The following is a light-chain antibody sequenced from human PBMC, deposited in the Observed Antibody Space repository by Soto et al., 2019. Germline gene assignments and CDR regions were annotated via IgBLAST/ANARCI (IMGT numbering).Light chain of an antibody. CDR1: QSISSY. Sequence: DIQMTQCPSSLSASVGDRVTITCRASQSISSYLNWYQQKPGKAPKLLIYAASSLQSGVPSRFSGSGSGTDFTLTISSLQPEDFATYYCQQRKTFGQGTKVEIK. J-gene: IGKJ1*01. CDR3: QQRKT. CDR2: AAS. V-gene: IGKV1-39*01.